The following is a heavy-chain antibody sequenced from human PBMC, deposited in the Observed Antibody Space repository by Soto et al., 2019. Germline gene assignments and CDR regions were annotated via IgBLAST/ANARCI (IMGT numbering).Heavy chain of an antibody. J-gene: IGHJ4*02. CDR3: ARGEPNY. V-gene: IGHV4-34*01. CDR1: GGSLSGYY. Sequence: PSETLSLTCAVYGGSLSGYYWTWIRQPPGKGLEWIGEINHSGSTNYNPSLKSRVTMSVDTSKNQFSLRLSSVTAADTAVYYCARGEPNYWGRGTPVTVSS. CDR2: INHSGST.